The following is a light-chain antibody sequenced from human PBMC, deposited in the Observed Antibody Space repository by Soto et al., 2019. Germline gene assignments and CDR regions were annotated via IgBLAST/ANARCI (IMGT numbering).Light chain of an antibody. V-gene: IGKV3D-20*01. Sequence: EIVLTQSPATLSLSPGERATLSCGASQTISNNFLAWYQQRPGLAPRLLIYDASNRAAGIPDRFSGSGSGTDFTLTISRLEPEDFAVYYCQQFDKLSTFGGGTKVDIK. CDR1: QTISNNF. J-gene: IGKJ4*01. CDR2: DAS. CDR3: QQFDKLST.